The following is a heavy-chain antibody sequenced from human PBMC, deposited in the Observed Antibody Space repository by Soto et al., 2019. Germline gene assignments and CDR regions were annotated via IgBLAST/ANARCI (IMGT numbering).Heavy chain of an antibody. CDR1: GGSFSGYY. J-gene: IGHJ4*02. V-gene: IGHV4-34*01. CDR2: INHSGST. Sequence: KPSETLSLTCAVYGGSFSGYYWNWIRQPPGKGLEWIGEINHSGSTNYNPSLKSRVTISVDTSKNQFSLKLSSVTAADTAVYYCASSCSGGSCYLAYWGQGTLVTVSS. D-gene: IGHD2-15*01. CDR3: ASSCSGGSCYLAY.